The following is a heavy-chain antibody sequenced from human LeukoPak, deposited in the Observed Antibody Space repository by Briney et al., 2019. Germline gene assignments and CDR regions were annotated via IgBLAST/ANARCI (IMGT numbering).Heavy chain of an antibody. V-gene: IGHV3-48*04. CDR1: GFTFSSYS. D-gene: IGHD3-10*01. CDR2: ISSSSSTI. Sequence: GSLRLSCAASGFTFSSYSMNWVRQAPGKGLEWVSYISSSSSTIYYADSVKGRFTISRDNAKNSLYLQMNSLRAEDTAVYYCARDRDYYGFDYWGQGTLVTVSS. J-gene: IGHJ4*02. CDR3: ARDRDYYGFDY.